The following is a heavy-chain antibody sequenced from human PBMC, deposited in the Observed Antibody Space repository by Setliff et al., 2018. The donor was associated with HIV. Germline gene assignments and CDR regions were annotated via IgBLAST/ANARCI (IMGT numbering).Heavy chain of an antibody. D-gene: IGHD6-13*01. CDR1: GSTFSNYW. CDR2: IKSDGTTI. V-gene: IGHV3-74*01. Sequence: GESLKISCAASGSTFSNYWMHWVRQVPGKGLVWVSRIKSDGTTIDYAGSVKGRFTISRDNAKNTLYLQMNSLRAEDTAVYYCARDSSSWSWAEYFQFWGQGTPVTVSS. J-gene: IGHJ1*01. CDR3: ARDSSSWSWAEYFQF.